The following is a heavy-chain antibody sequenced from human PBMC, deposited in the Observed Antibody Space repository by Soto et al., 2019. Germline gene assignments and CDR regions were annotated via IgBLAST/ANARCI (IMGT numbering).Heavy chain of an antibody. Sequence: QVQLVQSGAEVRKSGSSVKVSCKAAGGTFSDYTLSWVRQAPGQGLEWMGGIIPMFATTNYAQKFQGRGTITADDSAPTAHMELSSLKCEETAVYYCARGRGIGFSSTWNIYWYYNMDVWGQGTTVTVSS. CDR3: ARGRGIGFSSTWNIYWYYNMDV. CDR2: IIPMFATT. J-gene: IGHJ6*02. D-gene: IGHD6-13*01. V-gene: IGHV1-69*01. CDR1: GGTFSDYT.